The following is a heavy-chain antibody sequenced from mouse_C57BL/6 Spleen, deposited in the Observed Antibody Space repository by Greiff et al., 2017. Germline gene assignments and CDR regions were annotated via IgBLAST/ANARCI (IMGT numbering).Heavy chain of an antibody. CDR1: GYSITSGYY. CDR2: ISYDGSN. V-gene: IGHV3-6*01. D-gene: IGHD2-5*01. J-gene: IGHJ3*01. CDR3: ARDGGFSNYLFAY. Sequence: EVKLVESGPGLVKPSQSLSLTCSVTGYSITSGYYWNWIRQFPGNKLEWMGYISYDGSNNYNPSLKNRISITRDTSKNQFFLKLNSVTTEDTATYYCARDGGFSNYLFAYWGQGTLVTVSA.